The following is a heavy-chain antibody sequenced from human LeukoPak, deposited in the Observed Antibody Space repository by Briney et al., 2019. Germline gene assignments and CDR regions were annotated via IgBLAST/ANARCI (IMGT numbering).Heavy chain of an antibody. D-gene: IGHD6-13*01. CDR2: IYTTGST. V-gene: IGHV4-61*02. CDR3: ARVGLGAAALFEY. Sequence: SQTLSLTYTVSGGSICSGIHYWRWTRQPAGRGLGWIGRIYTTGSTNYNPSLQNRVSISVDTSNNQFSLKLSSVGAADTAVSYCARVGLGAAALFEYWGQRTLGSVSS. CDR1: GGSICSGIHY. J-gene: IGHJ4*02.